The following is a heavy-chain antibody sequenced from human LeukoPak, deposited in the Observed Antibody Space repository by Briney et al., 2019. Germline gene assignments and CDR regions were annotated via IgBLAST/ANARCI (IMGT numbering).Heavy chain of an antibody. CDR3: ARVRYYDIVTGYYNYYYYYMDV. V-gene: IGHV3-7*01. CDR1: GFTFSSYW. J-gene: IGHJ6*03. Sequence: GGSLRLSCEASGFTFSSYWMSWVRQAPGKGLEWVANIKQDGSEKYYVDSVKGRFTISRDNAKNSLYPQMNSLRAEDTAVYYCARVRYYDIVTGYYNYYYYYMDVWGKGTTVTISS. D-gene: IGHD3-9*01. CDR2: IKQDGSEK.